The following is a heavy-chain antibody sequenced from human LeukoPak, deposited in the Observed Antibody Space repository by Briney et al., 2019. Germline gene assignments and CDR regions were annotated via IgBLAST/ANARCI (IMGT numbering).Heavy chain of an antibody. D-gene: IGHD7-27*01. Sequence: GSVKVSCKASGYTFTDYFMHWVRQAPGQGPEWKGRINPNSGDTNYAQNFQGRVTMTRDTSITTGYMELSSLRSDDTAVYYCARDLFSTSNWELDYWGQGTLVTVSS. CDR2: INPNSGDT. J-gene: IGHJ4*02. CDR1: GYTFTDYF. V-gene: IGHV1-2*06. CDR3: ARDLFSTSNWELDY.